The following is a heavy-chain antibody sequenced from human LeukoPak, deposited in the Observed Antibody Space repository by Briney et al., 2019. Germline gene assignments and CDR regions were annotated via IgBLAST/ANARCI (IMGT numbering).Heavy chain of an antibody. D-gene: IGHD7-27*01. CDR2: IYYSGST. J-gene: IGHJ6*02. Sequence: SETLSLTCTVSGGSISSGGYYWSWIRQHPGKGLEWVGYIYYSGSTYYNPSLKSRVTISVDTSKNQFSLKLSSVTAADTAVYYCARGSSWGSGAGMDAWGQGTTVTVSS. CDR1: GGSISSGGYY. V-gene: IGHV4-31*03. CDR3: ARGSSWGSGAGMDA.